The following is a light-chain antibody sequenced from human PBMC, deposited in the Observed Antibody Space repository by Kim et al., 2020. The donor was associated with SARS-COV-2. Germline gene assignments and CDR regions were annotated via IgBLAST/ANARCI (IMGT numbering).Light chain of an antibody. CDR3: QQSDRMPYS. V-gene: IGKV1-39*01. J-gene: IGKJ2*01. CDR2: ATS. Sequence: SASVGDRISITCRASQSIDKSVNWYQQRPGTAPKLLIYATSTLQGGVSSRFSGSGSGTEFTLTITSLQPEDLATYYCQQSDRMPYSFGQGTKLEIQ. CDR1: QSIDKS.